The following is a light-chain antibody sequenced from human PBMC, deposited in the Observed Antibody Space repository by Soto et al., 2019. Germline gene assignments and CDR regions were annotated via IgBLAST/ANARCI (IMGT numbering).Light chain of an antibody. J-gene: IGLJ2*01. CDR1: SSNIGAHYD. CDR3: QSHDTKLDSVV. CDR2: GNT. Sequence: QSVLTQPTSVSGAPGQTVTISCTGSSSNIGAHYDVNWYQQLPGTAPKVLIYGNTNRPSGVPDRFSASKSGTSASLAITGLQAEDEADYYCQSHDTKLDSVVFGGGTKLTVL. V-gene: IGLV1-40*01.